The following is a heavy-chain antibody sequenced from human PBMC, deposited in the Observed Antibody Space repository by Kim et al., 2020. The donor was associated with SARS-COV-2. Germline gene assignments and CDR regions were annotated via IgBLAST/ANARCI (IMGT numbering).Heavy chain of an antibody. CDR2: ISYDGSNK. D-gene: IGHD2-21*02. Sequence: GSLRLSCAASGFTFSSYAMHWVRQAPGKGLEWVAVISYDGSNKYYADSVKGRFTISRDNSKNTLYLQMNSLRAEDTAVYYCARDPALVVVTAHQGYFDLWGRGTLVTVSS. V-gene: IGHV3-30*04. CDR3: ARDPALVVVTAHQGYFDL. J-gene: IGHJ2*01. CDR1: GFTFSSYA.